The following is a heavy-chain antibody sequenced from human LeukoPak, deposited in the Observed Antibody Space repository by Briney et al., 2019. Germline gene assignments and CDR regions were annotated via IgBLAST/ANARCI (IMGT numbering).Heavy chain of an antibody. CDR3: ATYGGDEYYFDY. D-gene: IGHD4-23*01. Sequence: ASVKVSCKVSGYTLTELSMHWVRQAPGKGLEWMGGFDPEDGETIYAQKFQGRVTMTEDTSTDTAYMELSSLRSEDTAVYYCATYGGDEYYFDYWGQGTLVTVSS. CDR2: FDPEDGET. J-gene: IGHJ4*02. V-gene: IGHV1-24*01. CDR1: GYTLTELS.